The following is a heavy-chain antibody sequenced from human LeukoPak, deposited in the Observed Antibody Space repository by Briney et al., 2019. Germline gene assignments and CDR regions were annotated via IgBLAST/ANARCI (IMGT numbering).Heavy chain of an antibody. Sequence: PSGTLSLTCTVSGGSISSYYWSWIRQPPGKGLEWIGYIYYSGSTNYNPSLKSRVTISVDTSKNQFSLKLSSVTAADTAVYYCARTYYYDSSGYPYFDYWGQGTLVTVSS. CDR2: IYYSGST. J-gene: IGHJ4*02. CDR3: ARTYYYDSSGYPYFDY. CDR1: GGSISSYY. V-gene: IGHV4-59*01. D-gene: IGHD3-22*01.